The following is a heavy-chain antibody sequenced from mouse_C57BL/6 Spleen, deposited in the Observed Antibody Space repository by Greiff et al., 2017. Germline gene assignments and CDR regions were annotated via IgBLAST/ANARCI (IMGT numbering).Heavy chain of an antibody. D-gene: IGHD4-1*01. CDR1: GYSFTGYY. Sequence: EVKVVESGPELVKPGASVKISCKASGYSFTGYYMNWVKQSPEKSLEWIGEINPSTGGTTYNQKFKAKATLTVDKSSSTAYMQLKSLTSEDSAVYYCARGTGTFAYWGQGTLVTVSA. CDR2: INPSTGGT. J-gene: IGHJ3*01. CDR3: ARGTGTFAY. V-gene: IGHV1-42*01.